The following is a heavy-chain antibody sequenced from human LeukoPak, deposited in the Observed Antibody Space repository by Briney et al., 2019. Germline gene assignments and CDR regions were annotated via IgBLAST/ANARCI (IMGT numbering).Heavy chain of an antibody. CDR2: IYPGYSDT. D-gene: IGHD2-15*01. V-gene: IGHV5-51*01. Sequence: GESLQISCQGSGSSFTSYWIGWVRQLPGKGLEWMGMIYPGYSDTSYSPSFQGQVTISADKSTSTASLQWSSLKASDTAMYYCARRLCSGGSCYYFDYWGQGTLVTVSS. CDR3: ARRLCSGGSCYYFDY. J-gene: IGHJ4*02. CDR1: GSSFTSYW.